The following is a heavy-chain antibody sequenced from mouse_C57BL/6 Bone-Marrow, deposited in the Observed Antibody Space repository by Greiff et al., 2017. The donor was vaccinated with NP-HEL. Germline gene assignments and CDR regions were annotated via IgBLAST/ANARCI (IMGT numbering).Heavy chain of an antibody. Sequence: VQLQQPGAELVKPGASVKMSCKASGYTFTSYWITWVKQRPGQGLEWIGDIYPGSGSTNYNEKFKSKATLTVDTSSSTAYMQLSSLTSADSAVYYCARGTTVPPWYFDVWGTGTTVTVSS. CDR1: GYTFTSYW. D-gene: IGHD1-1*01. CDR2: IYPGSGST. J-gene: IGHJ1*03. CDR3: ARGTTVPPWYFDV. V-gene: IGHV1-55*01.